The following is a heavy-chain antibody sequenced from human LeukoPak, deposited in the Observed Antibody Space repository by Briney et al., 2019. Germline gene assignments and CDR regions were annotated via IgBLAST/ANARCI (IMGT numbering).Heavy chain of an antibody. Sequence: GSVNVSCKASRYAYTSYGISWVGQAAGHEGEGMGWINAYNGNTNYAQKLQGRVTMTTDTSTSTAYMELRSRRSDDTAVYYCARRPVASYYYDSSLTFDYWGQGTLVTVSS. CDR1: RYAYTSYG. J-gene: IGHJ4*02. D-gene: IGHD3-22*01. CDR2: INAYNGNT. CDR3: ARRPVASYYYDSSLTFDY. V-gene: IGHV1-18*01.